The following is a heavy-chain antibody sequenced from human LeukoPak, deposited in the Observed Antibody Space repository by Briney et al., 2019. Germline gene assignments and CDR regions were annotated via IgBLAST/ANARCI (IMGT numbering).Heavy chain of an antibody. CDR2: IYPGDSDT. D-gene: IGHD2-15*01. CDR3: ATFCSGGSCYGDPDY. Sequence: GESLKISCKGSGYRFTSYWIGWVRPMPGKGLEWMGIIYPGDSDTRYSPSFQGRVTISAAKSISTAYLQWSSLRASDTAMYYCATFCSGGSCYGDPDYWGQGTLVTVSS. J-gene: IGHJ4*02. V-gene: IGHV5-51*01. CDR1: GYRFTSYW.